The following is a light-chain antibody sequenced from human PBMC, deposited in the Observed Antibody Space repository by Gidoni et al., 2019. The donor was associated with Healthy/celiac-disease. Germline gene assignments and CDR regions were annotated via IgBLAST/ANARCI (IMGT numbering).Light chain of an antibody. CDR1: QIVSSY. Sequence: LVLTQSPATLSLSPGERATLSCRASQIVSSYLAWYQQKPGQAPRLLIYDASNRATGIPARFSGSGSGTDFTLTISSLEPEDFAVYYCQQRSNWPWTFGQGTKVEIK. V-gene: IGKV3-11*01. CDR2: DAS. J-gene: IGKJ1*01. CDR3: QQRSNWPWT.